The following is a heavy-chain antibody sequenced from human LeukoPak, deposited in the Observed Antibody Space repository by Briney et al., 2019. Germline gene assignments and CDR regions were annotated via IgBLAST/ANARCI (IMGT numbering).Heavy chain of an antibody. V-gene: IGHV1-2*02. CDR3: ARALGSGTNAFDI. Sequence: ASVKVSCKASGYTFTGYYMHWVRQAPGQGLEWMGWINPNSGGTNYAQKFQGRVTMTRDTSISTAYMELSRLRSDDTAVYYCARALGSGTNAFDIWGQGTMVTVSS. CDR1: GYTFTGYY. D-gene: IGHD1-7*01. CDR2: INPNSGGT. J-gene: IGHJ3*02.